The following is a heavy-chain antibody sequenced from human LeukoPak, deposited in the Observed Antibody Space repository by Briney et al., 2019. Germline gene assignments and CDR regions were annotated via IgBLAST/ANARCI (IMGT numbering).Heavy chain of an antibody. Sequence: PGGSLRLSCAASGFTVSSNYMSWVRQAPGKGLEWVSVIYSGGSTYYADSVKGRFTISRDNSKNTLYLQMNSLRAEDTAVYYCARLRAYYDFWSGYYFDYWGQGTLVTVSS. J-gene: IGHJ4*02. D-gene: IGHD3-3*01. CDR2: IYSGGST. CDR1: GFTVSSNY. V-gene: IGHV3-53*01. CDR3: ARLRAYYDFWSGYYFDY.